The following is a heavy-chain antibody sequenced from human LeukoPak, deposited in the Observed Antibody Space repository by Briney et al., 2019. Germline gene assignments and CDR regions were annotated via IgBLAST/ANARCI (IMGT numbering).Heavy chain of an antibody. CDR3: ARMQAPPRYCSGGSCYPEGKNYFDY. CDR1: GGSISSDGYY. D-gene: IGHD2-15*01. CDR2: IYYSGST. Sequence: SETLSLTCTVSGGSISSDGYYWSWIRQPPGKGLEWIGYIYYSGSTNYNPSLKRRVTISVDTSKNQFSLKLSSVTAADAAVYYCARMQAPPRYCSGGSCYPEGKNYFDYWGQGTLVTVSS. V-gene: IGHV4-61*08. J-gene: IGHJ4*02.